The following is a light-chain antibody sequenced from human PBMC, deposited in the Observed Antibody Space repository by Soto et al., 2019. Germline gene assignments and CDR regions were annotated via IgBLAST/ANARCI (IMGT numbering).Light chain of an antibody. V-gene: IGKV3-20*01. J-gene: IGKJ5*01. CDR3: QQYGSSRT. CDR2: GAS. CDR1: QSVSSSY. Sequence: EIVLTQSPGTLSLSPGERATLPFRASQSVSSSYLAWYQQKPGQAPRLLIYGASSRATGIPDRFSGSGSGTDFTLTISRLEPEDFAVYYCQQYGSSRTFGQGTRLEIK.